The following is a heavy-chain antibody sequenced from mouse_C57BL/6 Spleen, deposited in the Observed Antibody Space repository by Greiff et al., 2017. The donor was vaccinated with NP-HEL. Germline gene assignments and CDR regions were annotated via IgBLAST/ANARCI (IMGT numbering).Heavy chain of an antibody. CDR1: GFTFSSYA. Sequence: EVQLVESGGGLVKPGGSLKLSCAASGFTFSSYAMSWVRQTPEKRLEWVATISDGGSYTYYPDNVKGRFTISRDNAKNNLYLQMSHLKSEDTAMYYCARVYGSLVYYYAMDYWGQGTSVTVSS. CDR2: ISDGGSYT. J-gene: IGHJ4*01. CDR3: ARVYGSLVYYYAMDY. D-gene: IGHD1-1*01. V-gene: IGHV5-4*01.